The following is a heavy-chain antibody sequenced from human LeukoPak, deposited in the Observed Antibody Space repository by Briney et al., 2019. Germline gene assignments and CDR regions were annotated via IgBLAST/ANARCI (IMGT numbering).Heavy chain of an antibody. Sequence: GASVKVSCKASGYTFTGYYMHWVRQAPGQGLEWMGGIIPIFGTANYAQKFQGRVTITADESTSTAYMELSSLRSEDTAVYYCARVWGSSQFDPWGQGTLVTVSS. V-gene: IGHV1-69*13. CDR3: ARVWGSSQFDP. CDR2: IIPIFGTA. CDR1: GYTFTGYY. D-gene: IGHD2-2*01. J-gene: IGHJ5*02.